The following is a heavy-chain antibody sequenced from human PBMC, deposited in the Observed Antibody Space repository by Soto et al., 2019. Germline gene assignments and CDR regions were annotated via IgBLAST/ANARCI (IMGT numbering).Heavy chain of an antibody. J-gene: IGHJ6*02. CDR2: INPSGGST. Sequence: ASVKVSCKASGYTFTSYYMHWVRQAPGHGLEWMGIINPSGGSTSYAQKFQGRVTMTRDTSTSTVYMELSSLRSEDTAVYYCARGGCSGGSCYSGVKYYYGMDVWGQGTTVTVSS. D-gene: IGHD2-15*01. V-gene: IGHV1-46*01. CDR1: GYTFTSYY. CDR3: ARGGCSGGSCYSGVKYYYGMDV.